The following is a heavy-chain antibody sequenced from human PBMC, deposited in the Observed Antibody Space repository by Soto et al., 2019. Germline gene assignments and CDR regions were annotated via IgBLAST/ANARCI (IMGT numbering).Heavy chain of an antibody. CDR2: IYYSGST. Sequence: QVQLQESGPGLVKPSETLSLTCTVSGGSISSYYWSWIRQPPGKGLEWIGYIYYSGSTNYNPSLKSRVTISVDTSKNQFSLKLSSVTAADTAVYYCARVGVPGAFDIWGQGTMVTVSS. CDR3: ARVGVPGAFDI. V-gene: IGHV4-59*01. D-gene: IGHD1-1*01. CDR1: GGSISSYY. J-gene: IGHJ3*02.